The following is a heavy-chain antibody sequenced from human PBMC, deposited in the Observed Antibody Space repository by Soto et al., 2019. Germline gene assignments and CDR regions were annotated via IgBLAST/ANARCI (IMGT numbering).Heavy chain of an antibody. Sequence: SETLSLTCAVYGGSFSGYYWSWIRQPPGKGLEWIGEINHSGSTNYNPSLKSRVTISVDTSKNQSSLKLSSVTAADTAVYYCARGKDYDILTGQYYYYGMDVWGQGTTVTVSS. CDR2: INHSGST. CDR1: GGSFSGYY. D-gene: IGHD3-9*01. V-gene: IGHV4-34*01. CDR3: ARGKDYDILTGQYYYYGMDV. J-gene: IGHJ6*02.